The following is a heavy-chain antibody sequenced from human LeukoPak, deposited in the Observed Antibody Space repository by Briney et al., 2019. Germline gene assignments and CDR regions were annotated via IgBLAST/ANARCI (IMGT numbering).Heavy chain of an antibody. CDR2: ITSSGAAT. V-gene: IGHV3-23*01. CDR3: AKDRPNYYGSNGHYYKLNGDC. Sequence: GGSLRLSCAASGFTSSSYAMSWVRQAPGKGLEWVSSITSSGAATYYADSVKGRFTISRDNSDNTLYLQMNSLRAEDTAVYYCAKDRPNYYGSNGHYYKLNGDCWGQGTLVTVSS. J-gene: IGHJ4*02. CDR1: GFTSSSYA. D-gene: IGHD3-22*01.